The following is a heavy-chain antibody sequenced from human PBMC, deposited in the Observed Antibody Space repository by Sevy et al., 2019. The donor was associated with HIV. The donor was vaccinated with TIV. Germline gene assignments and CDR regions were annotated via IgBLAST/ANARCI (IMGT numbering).Heavy chain of an antibody. V-gene: IGHV3-30*18. CDR1: GFTFSSYD. D-gene: IGHD6-13*01. CDR2: ISYDGSNK. J-gene: IGHJ6*02. Sequence: GGSLRLSCAASGFTFSSYDMHWVRQAPGKGLEWVAVISYDGSNKYYADSVKGRFTISRDNSKNTLYLQMNSLRAEDTAVYYCAKDSAYSSSWTTYYYYGMDVWGQGTTVTVSS. CDR3: AKDSAYSSSWTTYYYYGMDV.